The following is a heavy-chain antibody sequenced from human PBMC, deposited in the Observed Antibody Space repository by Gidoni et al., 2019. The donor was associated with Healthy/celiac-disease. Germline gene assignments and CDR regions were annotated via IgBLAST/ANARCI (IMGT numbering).Heavy chain of an antibody. V-gene: IGHV4-34*01. CDR1: GGSFSGSY. CDR2: INHSGST. J-gene: IGHJ4*02. D-gene: IGHD5-18*01. Sequence: QVQLQEGGAGLVKPSETRALTGAGYGGSFSGSYWSWVRQPPGKGLAWIGEINHSGSTNYNPSLKSRVTISVDTSKNQFSLKLSSVTAADTAVYYCARGAPNTAMEPWGQGTLVTVSS. CDR3: ARGAPNTAMEP.